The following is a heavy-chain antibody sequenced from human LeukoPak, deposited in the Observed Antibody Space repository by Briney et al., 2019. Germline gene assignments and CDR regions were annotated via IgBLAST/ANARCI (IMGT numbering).Heavy chain of an antibody. J-gene: IGHJ6*03. CDR2: ISGSGGST. Sequence: PGGSLRLSCAASGFTFSSDAMNWVRQAPGKGLEWVSTISGSGGSTYYADSVKGRFTISRNNSKNTLYVQMNSLRAEDTAIYYCTKGSPGFYYYMNVWGRGTTVTVSS. V-gene: IGHV3-23*01. CDR3: TKGSPGFYYYMNV. CDR1: GFTFSSDA. D-gene: IGHD5-12*01.